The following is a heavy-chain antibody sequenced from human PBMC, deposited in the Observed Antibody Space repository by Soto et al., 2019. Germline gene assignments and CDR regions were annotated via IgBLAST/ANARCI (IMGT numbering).Heavy chain of an antibody. V-gene: IGHV3-7*03. CDR1: GFTFDNYA. CDR3: ARLRRVGVAATRDFDS. Sequence: GGSLRLSCAASGFTFDNYAMHWVRQAPGKGLEWVANIKQDGSDEYYADSVKGRFTISRDNAKNSLYLQMTSLGAEDTAVYYCARLRRVGVAATRDFDSWGQGALVTVSS. D-gene: IGHD2-8*01. J-gene: IGHJ4*02. CDR2: IKQDGSDE.